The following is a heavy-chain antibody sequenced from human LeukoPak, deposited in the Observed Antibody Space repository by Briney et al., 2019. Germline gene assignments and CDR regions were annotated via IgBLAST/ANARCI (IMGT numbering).Heavy chain of an antibody. J-gene: IGHJ6*02. D-gene: IGHD3-3*01. CDR2: ISGSGGST. V-gene: IGHV3-23*01. Sequence: GSLRLSCAASGFTFSSYAMSWVRQAPGKGLEWVSAISGSGGSTYYADSVKGRFTISRDNSKNTLYLQMNSLRAEDTAVYYCAKDLTYYDFWSGYSSLPAYYYYGMDVWGQGTTVTVSS. CDR1: GFTFSSYA. CDR3: AKDLTYYDFWSGYSSLPAYYYYGMDV.